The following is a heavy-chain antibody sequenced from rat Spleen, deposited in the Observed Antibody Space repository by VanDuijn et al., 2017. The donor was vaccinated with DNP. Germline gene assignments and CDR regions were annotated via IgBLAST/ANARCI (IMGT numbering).Heavy chain of an antibody. CDR1: GFTFSDYN. Sequence: EVQLVESGGGLVQPGRSLKLSCAASGFTFSDYNMAWVRQAPKKGLEWVANVIYDGSRTYYRDSVKGRFTISRDNVKSILYLQMDSLRSEDTATYYCATLHPELWGQGVMVTVSS. CDR2: VIYDGSRT. V-gene: IGHV5-7*01. J-gene: IGHJ2*01. CDR3: ATLHPEL. D-gene: IGHD3-1*01.